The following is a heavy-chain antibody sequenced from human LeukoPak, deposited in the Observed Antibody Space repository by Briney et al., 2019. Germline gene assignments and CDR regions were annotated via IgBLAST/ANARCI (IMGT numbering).Heavy chain of an antibody. V-gene: IGHV4-59*01. D-gene: IGHD1-26*01. CDR1: GGSFRDFY. CDR3: ARDRLRVGATFYYNGMDI. Sequence: SETLSLPHTVSGGSFRDFYWCWIRQPPGKGLEWIGNIYYSGSTNYNPSLRSRVTMSVDTSKNQFSLKLSSVTAADTAVYYCARDRLRVGATFYYNGMDIWGQRTTVTVSS. CDR2: IYYSGST. J-gene: IGHJ6*02.